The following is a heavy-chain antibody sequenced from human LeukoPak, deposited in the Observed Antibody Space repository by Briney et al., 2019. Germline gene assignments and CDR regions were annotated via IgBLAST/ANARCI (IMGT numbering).Heavy chain of an antibody. CDR3: ARGGDFGVPAPLGIDAFDI. CDR1: GFTLSSYD. CDR2: IGTAGDT. J-gene: IGHJ3*02. V-gene: IGHV3-13*01. Sequence: GGSLRLSCAASGFTLSSYDMHWVRQATGKGLEWVSVIGTAGDTYYPGSVKGRFTISRENAKNSLYLQMNSLRAGDTAVYYCARGGDFGVPAPLGIDAFDIWGQGTMVTVSS. D-gene: IGHD2-2*01.